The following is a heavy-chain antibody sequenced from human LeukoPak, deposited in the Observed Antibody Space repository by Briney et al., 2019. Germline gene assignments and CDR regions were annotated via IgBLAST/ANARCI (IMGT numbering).Heavy chain of an antibody. Sequence: GESLKISCKGSGYSFTSYWIGWVRQMPGKGLEWMGIIYPGDSDTRYSPSFQGQVTISADKSISTAYLQWSSLKASDTAMYYCASTSIYSGHGDYFDYWGQGTLVTVPS. CDR3: ASTSIYSGHGDYFDY. CDR1: GYSFTSYW. J-gene: IGHJ4*02. V-gene: IGHV5-51*01. D-gene: IGHD5-12*01. CDR2: IYPGDSDT.